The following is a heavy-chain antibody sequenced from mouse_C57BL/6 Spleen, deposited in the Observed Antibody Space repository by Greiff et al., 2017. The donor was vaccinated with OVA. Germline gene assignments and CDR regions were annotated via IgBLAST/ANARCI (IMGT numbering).Heavy chain of an antibody. CDR3: STSIYYGNYDDAMDD. D-gene: IGHD2-1*01. Sequence: QVQLQQSGPGLVAPSQSLSITCTVSGFSLTSYAISWVRQPPGKGLEWLGVIWTGGGTNYNSALKARLSISKDNSKSQVFLNMNSLQTDDTARYYCSTSIYYGNYDDAMDDCGQGTSVTVSS. CDR2: IWTGGGT. CDR1: GFSLTSYA. V-gene: IGHV2-9-1*01. J-gene: IGHJ4*01.